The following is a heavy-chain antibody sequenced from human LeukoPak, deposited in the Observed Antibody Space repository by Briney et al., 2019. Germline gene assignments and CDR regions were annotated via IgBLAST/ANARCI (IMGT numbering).Heavy chain of an antibody. CDR3: ARDRTTVTTGYYGMDV. V-gene: IGHV1-2*02. Sequence: ASVMVSCKASGYTFTGYYMHWVRQAPGQGLEWMGWINPNTGVTNYAQKFQGRVTLTRDTSIITAYMELTRLRSDDTAVYYCARDRTTVTTGYYGMDVWGQGTTVTVSS. CDR1: GYTFTGYY. D-gene: IGHD4-17*01. CDR2: INPNTGVT. J-gene: IGHJ6*02.